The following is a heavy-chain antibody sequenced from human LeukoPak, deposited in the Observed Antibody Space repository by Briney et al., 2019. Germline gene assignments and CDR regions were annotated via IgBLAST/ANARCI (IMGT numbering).Heavy chain of an antibody. CDR1: GITFSSYG. CDR3: AKGRGWEASYYYYYMDV. V-gene: IGHV3-30*02. Sequence: GGSLRLSCAASGITFSSYGIHWVRQAPGKGLEWVAFIRYDGTNKYYADSVKGRFTISRDNSKNTLYLQMNSLRAEDTAVYYCAKGRGWEASYYYYYMDVWGKGTTVTISS. D-gene: IGHD1-26*01. CDR2: IRYDGTNK. J-gene: IGHJ6*03.